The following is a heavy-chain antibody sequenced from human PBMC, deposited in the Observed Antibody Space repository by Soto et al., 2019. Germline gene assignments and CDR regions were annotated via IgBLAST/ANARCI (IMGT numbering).Heavy chain of an antibody. V-gene: IGHV4-4*02. J-gene: IGHJ3*02. D-gene: IGHD3-10*01. CDR3: ARTEAGAFHI. CDR2: IHHIGTT. CDR1: GGSLTTVNW. Sequence: QVQLQESGPGLVKPSGILSLTCAVSGGSLTTVNWWSWVRQPPGKGLEWIGEIHHIGTTNYNPSLDSRVTISLDKSRNHFSLTLISVTAADSAVYYCARTEAGAFHIWGQGKMITVSS.